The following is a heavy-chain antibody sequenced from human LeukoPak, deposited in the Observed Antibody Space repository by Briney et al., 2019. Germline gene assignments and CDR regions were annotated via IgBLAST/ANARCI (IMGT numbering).Heavy chain of an antibody. V-gene: IGHV4-34*01. D-gene: IGHD1-26*01. CDR2: INHSGST. Sequence: PSETLSLTCAVYGGSFSGYYWSWIRQPPGKGLEWIGEINHSGSTNYNPSLKSRVTISVDTSKNQFSLKLSSVTAADTAVYYCARHSWELLWYIDLWGRGTLVTVSS. CDR3: ARHSWELLWYIDL. J-gene: IGHJ2*01. CDR1: GGSFSGYY.